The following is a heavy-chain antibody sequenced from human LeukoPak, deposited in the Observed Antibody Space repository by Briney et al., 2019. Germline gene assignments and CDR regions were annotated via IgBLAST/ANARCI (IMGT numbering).Heavy chain of an antibody. D-gene: IGHD6-6*01. CDR2: ISSSSSYI. CDR3: ARGQSFMYSGSPFDY. CDR1: GFTFSSYS. V-gene: IGHV3-21*01. Sequence: GGSLRLSCAASGFTFSSYSMNWVRQAPGKGLEWVSSISSSSSYIYYADSVKGRFTISRDNAKNSLYLQMNSLRAEDTAVYYCARGQSFMYSGSPFDYWGQGTLVTVSS. J-gene: IGHJ4*02.